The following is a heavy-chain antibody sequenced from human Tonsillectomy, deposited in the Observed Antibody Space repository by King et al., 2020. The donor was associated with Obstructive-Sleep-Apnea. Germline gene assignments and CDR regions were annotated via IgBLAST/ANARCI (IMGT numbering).Heavy chain of an antibody. J-gene: IGHJ4*01. CDR2: ISASGGST. CDR3: AKDRTGATPFDY. Sequence: VQLVESGGGLVQPGGSLRLSGAASGFTFNSYAMSWVRQAPGKGLEWVSTISASGGSTYYADSVKGRFTISRDNSKNTQFLQMNILRAEDTAVYYCAKDRTGATPFDYWGHGTLVTVSS. D-gene: IGHD1-26*01. V-gene: IGHV3-23*04. CDR1: GFTFNSYA.